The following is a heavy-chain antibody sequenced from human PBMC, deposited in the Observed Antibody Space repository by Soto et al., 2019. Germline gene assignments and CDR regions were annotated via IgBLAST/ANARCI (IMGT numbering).Heavy chain of an antibody. D-gene: IGHD5-18*01. CDR2: ISAYNGNT. CDR3: AREKNVDTAMVTTFDY. CDR1: GYTFTSYG. J-gene: IGHJ4*02. Sequence: QVQLVQSGAEVKKPGASVKVSCKASGYTFTSYGISWVRQAPGQGLEWMGWISAYNGNTNYAQKLQGRVTMTTDTSTSTAHMELRSLRSDDTAVYYCAREKNVDTAMVTTFDYWGQGTLVTVSS. V-gene: IGHV1-18*01.